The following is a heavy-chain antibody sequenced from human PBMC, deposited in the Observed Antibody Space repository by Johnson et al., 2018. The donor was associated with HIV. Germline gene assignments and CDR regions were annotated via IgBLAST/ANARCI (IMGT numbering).Heavy chain of an antibody. CDR3: ARAHSGSPGAFDI. CDR2: ISSSGSTI. Sequence: VQLVESGGGVVQPGRSLRLSCAVSGLTFSSYAMHWVRQAPGKGLEWVSYISSSGSTIYYADSVKGRFTISRDNAKNSLYLQMNSLRAEDTALYYCARAHSGSPGAFDIWGQGTMVTVSS. CDR1: GLTFSSYA. J-gene: IGHJ3*02. D-gene: IGHD1-26*01. V-gene: IGHV3-48*04.